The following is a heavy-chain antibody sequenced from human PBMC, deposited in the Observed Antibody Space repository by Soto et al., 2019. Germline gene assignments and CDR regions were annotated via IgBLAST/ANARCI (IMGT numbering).Heavy chain of an antibody. Sequence: PSDTLSLTCAVYGGSFSGYYWSWIRQPPGKGLEWIGEINHSGSTNYNPSLKSRVTISVDTSKNQFSLKLSSVTAADTAVYYCARRSRVFYWFDPWGQGTLVTVSS. D-gene: IGHD2-8*01. CDR2: INHSGST. J-gene: IGHJ5*02. V-gene: IGHV4-34*01. CDR3: ARRSRVFYWFDP. CDR1: GGSFSGYY.